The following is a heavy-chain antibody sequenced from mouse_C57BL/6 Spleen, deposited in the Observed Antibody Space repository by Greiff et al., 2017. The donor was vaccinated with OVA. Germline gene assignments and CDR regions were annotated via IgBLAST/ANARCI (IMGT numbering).Heavy chain of an antibody. J-gene: IGHJ4*01. V-gene: IGHV2-5*01. CDR3: AKKVYSNYDAMDD. D-gene: IGHD2-5*01. Sequence: VQLQQSGPGLVQPSQSLSITCTVSGFSLTSYGVHWVRQSPGKGLEWLGVIWRGGSTDYNAAFMSRLSITKDNSKSQVFFKMNNLQADDTAIYYCAKKVYSNYDAMDDWGQGTSVTVSS. CDR2: IWRGGST. CDR1: GFSLTSYG.